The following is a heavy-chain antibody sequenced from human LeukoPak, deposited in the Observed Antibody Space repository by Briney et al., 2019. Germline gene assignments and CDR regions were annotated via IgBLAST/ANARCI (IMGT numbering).Heavy chain of an antibody. CDR2: IYWNDDK. CDR3: ARVGTILFDY. J-gene: IGHJ4*02. D-gene: IGHD2-21*01. V-gene: IGHV2-5*01. CDR1: GFALSPSGVG. Sequence: SGPTLANPTQTLTLTCTFSGFALSPSGVGVGWIRQPPGKALEWLALIYWNDDKRYSPSLKSRLTITKNTSKNQVVLTMTNMDPVDTATYYCARVGTILFDYWGQGTLVTVSS.